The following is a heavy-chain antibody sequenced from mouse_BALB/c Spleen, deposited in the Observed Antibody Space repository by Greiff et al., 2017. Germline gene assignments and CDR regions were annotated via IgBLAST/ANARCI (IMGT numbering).Heavy chain of an antibody. CDR1: GFSLTSYG. Sequence: VQLQQSGPGLVAPSQRLSITCTVSGFSLTSYGVSWVRQPPGKGLEWLGVIWGDGSTTYHSALISRLSISKDNSKSQVFLKLNSLPTDDTATYYCANYYDDDGYAMDYWGQGTSVTVSS. V-gene: IGHV2-3*01. D-gene: IGHD2-4*01. J-gene: IGHJ4*01. CDR2: IWGDGST. CDR3: ANYYDDDGYAMDY.